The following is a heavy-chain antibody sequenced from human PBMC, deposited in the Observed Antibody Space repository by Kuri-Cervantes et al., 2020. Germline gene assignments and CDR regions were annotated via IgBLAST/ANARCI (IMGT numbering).Heavy chain of an antibody. CDR3: ARDFAETYYYDSSGDAFDI. J-gene: IGHJ3*02. Sequence: ASVKVSCKASGYTFTSYYMHWVRQAPGQGLEWMGIINPSGGSTSYAQKFQGRVTITADESTSTAYMELSSLRSEDTAVYYCARDFAETYYYDSSGDAFDIWGQGTMVTVSS. D-gene: IGHD3-22*01. V-gene: IGHV1-46*01. CDR1: GYTFTSYY. CDR2: INPSGGST.